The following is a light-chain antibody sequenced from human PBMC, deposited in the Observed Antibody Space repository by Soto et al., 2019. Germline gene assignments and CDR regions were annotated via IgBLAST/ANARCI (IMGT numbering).Light chain of an antibody. CDR3: QQYNNWPPLT. CDR1: QSVSSN. V-gene: IGKV3-15*01. J-gene: IGKJ4*01. CDR2: GAS. Sequence: DIVMTQSPLSLPVTPGEPATLSCRASQSVSSNLAWYQQKPGQAPRLLIYGASTRATGIPARFSGSGSGTEFTLTISSLQSEDFAVYYCQQYNNWPPLTFGGGTKVEIK.